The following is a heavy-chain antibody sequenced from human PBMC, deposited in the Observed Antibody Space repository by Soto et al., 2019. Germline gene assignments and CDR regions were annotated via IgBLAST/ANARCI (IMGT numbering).Heavy chain of an antibody. J-gene: IGHJ4*02. V-gene: IGHV2-70*01. Sequence: SDPTLVNATQTLTLTCTFSWFSLSTSGMCLSWIRQPPGKALEWLALIDWDDDKYYSTSLKTRLTISKDTSKNQVVLTMTNMKPGDTPMYSGARVYSSGRGFAYWGQGTLFTVSS. CDR3: ARVYSSGRGFAY. D-gene: IGHD6-19*01. CDR2: IDWDDDK. CDR1: WFSLSTSGMC.